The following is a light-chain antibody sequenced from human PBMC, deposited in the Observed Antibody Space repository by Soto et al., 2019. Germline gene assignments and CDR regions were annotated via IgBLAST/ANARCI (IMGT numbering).Light chain of an antibody. CDR1: QSISSS. J-gene: IGKJ1*01. Sequence: EVVMTQSPATLSVSPGDTATLSCRASQSISSSLAWYQQKPGQPPRLIIYGASTRATGVPARFSGSGSGTEFTLTISSLQPDDFATYYCQHYNSYSEAFGQGTKVDIK. CDR2: GAS. V-gene: IGKV3-15*01. CDR3: QHYNSYSEA.